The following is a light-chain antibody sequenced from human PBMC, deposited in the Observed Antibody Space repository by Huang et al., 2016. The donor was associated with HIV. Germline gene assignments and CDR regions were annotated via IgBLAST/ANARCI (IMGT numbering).Light chain of an antibody. J-gene: IGKJ4*01. Sequence: EIVMTQSPDTLSVSPGERATLSCRASQSVRDKLAWYQQKPGQDPRLLLHGTSTRATGVPARFSGSGSGTEFTLTITSLQSEDSGVYYCQQYESWPPLTFGGGTKVEIK. CDR1: QSVRDK. CDR2: GTS. V-gene: IGKV3-15*01. CDR3: QQYESWPPLT.